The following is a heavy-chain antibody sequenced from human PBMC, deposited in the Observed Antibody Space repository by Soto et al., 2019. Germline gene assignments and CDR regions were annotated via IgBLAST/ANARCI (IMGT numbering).Heavy chain of an antibody. CDR3: ARQRRSGYDLRYNWFDP. Sequence: PSETLSLTCAVYGGSFSGYYWSWIRQPPGKGLEWIGEINHSGSTNYNPSLKSRVTISVDTSKNQFSLKLSSVTAADTAVYYCARQRRSGYDLRYNWFDPWGQATLVTVSS. D-gene: IGHD5-12*01. CDR2: INHSGST. V-gene: IGHV4-34*01. CDR1: GGSFSGYY. J-gene: IGHJ5*02.